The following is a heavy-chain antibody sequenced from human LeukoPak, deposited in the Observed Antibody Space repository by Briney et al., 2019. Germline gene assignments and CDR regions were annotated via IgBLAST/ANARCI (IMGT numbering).Heavy chain of an antibody. CDR1: GGTFSSYA. V-gene: IGHV1-69*05. CDR2: IIPIFGTA. CDR3: ARVPTVTHYYYYMDV. Sequence: SVKVSCKASGGTFSSYAISWVRQAPGQGLEWMRRIIPIFGTANYAQKFQGRVTITTDESTSTAYMELSSLRSEDTAVYYCARVPTVTHYYYYMDVWGKGTTVTVSS. D-gene: IGHD4-17*01. J-gene: IGHJ6*03.